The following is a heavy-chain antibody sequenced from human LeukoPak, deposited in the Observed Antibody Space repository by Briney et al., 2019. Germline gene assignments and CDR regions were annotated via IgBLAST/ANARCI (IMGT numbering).Heavy chain of an antibody. J-gene: IGHJ4*02. Sequence: ASVKVSCKASGYTFTSSDIKWVRRAAGHGVGWMGWMNSNSGNTVYAQKFPGRVTMSRNTSISTAYMELSSLRSEDTAVYYCARGSLVGATIDYWGQGTLVTVSS. CDR3: ARGSLVGATIDY. CDR1: GYTFTSSD. V-gene: IGHV1-8*01. CDR2: MNSNSGNT. D-gene: IGHD1-26*01.